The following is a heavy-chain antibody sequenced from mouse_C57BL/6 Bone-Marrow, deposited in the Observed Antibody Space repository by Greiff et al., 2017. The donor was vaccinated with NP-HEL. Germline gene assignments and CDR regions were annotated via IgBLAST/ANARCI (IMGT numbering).Heavy chain of an antibody. CDR1: GYSITSGYY. CDR3: ARDPWYYFDY. Sequence: VQLKESGPGLVKPSQSLSLTCSVTGYSITSGYYWNWIRQFPGNKLEWMGYISYDGSNNYNPSLKNRISITRDTSKNQFFLKLNSVTTEDTATYYCARDPWYYFDYWGQGTTLTVSS. J-gene: IGHJ2*01. V-gene: IGHV3-6*01. CDR2: ISYDGSN.